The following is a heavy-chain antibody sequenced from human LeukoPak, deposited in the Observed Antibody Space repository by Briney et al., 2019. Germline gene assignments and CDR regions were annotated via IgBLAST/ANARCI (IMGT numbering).Heavy chain of an antibody. CDR1: GGTFSSYA. V-gene: IGHV1-69*04. CDR3: ARDPGEIWLQSPFDY. CDR2: IIPILGIA. Sequence: GASVKVSCKASGGTFSSYAISWVRQAPGQGLEWMGRIIPILGIANYAQKFQGRVTITADKSTSTAYMELSSLRSEDTAVYYCARDPGEIWLQSPFDYWGQGTLVTVSS. D-gene: IGHD5-24*01. J-gene: IGHJ4*02.